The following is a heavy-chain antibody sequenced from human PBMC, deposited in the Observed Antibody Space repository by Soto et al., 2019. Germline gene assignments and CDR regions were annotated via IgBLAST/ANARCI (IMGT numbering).Heavy chain of an antibody. V-gene: IGHV4-61*08. CDR2: IYYSGST. CDR1: GGSISSGDYY. CDR3: ARLATRYYFDY. D-gene: IGHD1-1*01. J-gene: IGHJ4*02. Sequence: SETLSLTCTVSGGSISSGDYYWSWIRQPPGKGLEWIEYIYYSGSTNYNPSLKSRVTISVDTSKNQFSLKMSSVTAADTAVYYCARLATRYYFDYWGQGTLVTVSS.